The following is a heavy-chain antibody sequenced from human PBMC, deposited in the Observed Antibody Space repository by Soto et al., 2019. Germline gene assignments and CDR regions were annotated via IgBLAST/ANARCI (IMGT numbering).Heavy chain of an antibody. CDR2: ISSSSSYI. Sequence: GGSLRLSCAASGFTFSSYSMNWVRQAPGKGLEWVSSISSSSSYIYYAAPVKGRFTISRDDSKNTLYLQMNSLKTEDTAVYYCSTRSGSSPWGQGTLVTVSS. J-gene: IGHJ5*02. V-gene: IGHV3-21*03. CDR3: STRSGSSP. CDR1: GFTFSSYS. D-gene: IGHD6-6*01.